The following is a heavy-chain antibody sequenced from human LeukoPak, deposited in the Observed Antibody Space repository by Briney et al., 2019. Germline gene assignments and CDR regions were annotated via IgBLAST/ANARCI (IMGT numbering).Heavy chain of an antibody. CDR1: GFTFSSYA. J-gene: IGHJ5*02. CDR2: ISGSGGST. V-gene: IGHV3-23*01. D-gene: IGHD6-13*01. Sequence: GGSLRLSCAASGFTFSSYAMSWVRQAPGKGLEWVSAISGSGGSTYYADSVKGRFTISRDNSKNTLYLQMNSLRAEDTAVYYCAKSGWQQLVPTRLDPWGQGTLVTVSS. CDR3: AKSGWQQLVPTRLDP.